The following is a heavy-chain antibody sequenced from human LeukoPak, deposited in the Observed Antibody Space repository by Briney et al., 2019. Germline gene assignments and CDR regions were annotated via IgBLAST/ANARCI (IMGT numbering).Heavy chain of an antibody. CDR1: GFTFSSYS. V-gene: IGHV3-21*01. CDR3: ARDTSSGYSSGWAFYYYYYMDV. J-gene: IGHJ6*03. CDR2: ISSSSSYI. D-gene: IGHD6-19*01. Sequence: PGGSLRLSCAASGFTFSSYSMNWVRQAPGKGLEWVSSISSSSSYIYYADSVKGRFTISRDDAKNSLYLQMNSLRAEDTAVYYCARDTSSGYSSGWAFYYYYYMDVWGKGTTVTVSS.